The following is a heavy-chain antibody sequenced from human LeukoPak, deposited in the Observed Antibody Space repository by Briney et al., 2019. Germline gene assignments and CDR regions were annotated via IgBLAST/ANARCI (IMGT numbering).Heavy chain of an antibody. Sequence: GGSLRLSCATSGFNFDRYTIHWVRQAPGKGLEWVSLAGWAGGTTFYSGSVRGRFTISRDSGRKSVYLQMNSLTTDDTAFYFCAKELDTMFFDYWGQGALVTVSS. CDR2: AGWAGGTT. D-gene: IGHD3-10*02. CDR3: AKELDTMFFDY. V-gene: IGHV3-43*01. CDR1: GFNFDRYT. J-gene: IGHJ4*02.